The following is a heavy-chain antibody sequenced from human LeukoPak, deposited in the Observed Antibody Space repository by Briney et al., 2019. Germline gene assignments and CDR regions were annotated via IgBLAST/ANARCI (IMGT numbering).Heavy chain of an antibody. Sequence: SVKVSCKASGGTFSSYAISWVRQAPGQGLEWMGGIIPIFGTANYAQKFQGRVTITADESTSTAYMELRSLRSDDTAVYYCARDWVYYYGSGSYYNDTPFDYWGQGTLVTVSS. CDR2: IIPIFGTA. D-gene: IGHD3-10*01. V-gene: IGHV1-69*13. J-gene: IGHJ4*02. CDR1: GGTFSSYA. CDR3: ARDWVYYYGSGSYYNDTPFDY.